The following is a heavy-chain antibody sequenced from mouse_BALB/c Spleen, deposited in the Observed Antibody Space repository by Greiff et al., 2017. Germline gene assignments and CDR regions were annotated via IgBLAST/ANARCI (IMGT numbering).Heavy chain of an antibody. Sequence: EVKLQESGGGLVKPGGSLKLSCAASGFTFSSYTMSWVRQTPEKRLEWVATISSGGSYTYYPDSVKGRFTISRDNAKNTLYLQMSSLKSEDTAMYYCTRGDYRGDMDYWGQGTSVTVSS. CDR3: TRGDYRGDMDY. D-gene: IGHD2-4*01. CDR2: ISSGGSYT. V-gene: IGHV5-6-4*01. CDR1: GFTFSSYT. J-gene: IGHJ4*01.